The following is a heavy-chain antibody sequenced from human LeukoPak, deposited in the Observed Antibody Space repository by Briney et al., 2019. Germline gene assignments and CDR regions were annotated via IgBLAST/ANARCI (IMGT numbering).Heavy chain of an antibody. J-gene: IGHJ3*02. CDR2: ISGSGGDT. V-gene: IGHV3-23*01. CDR1: GFTFSGYA. D-gene: IGHD3-16*01. Sequence: GGSLRLSCAASGFTFSGYAMNWVRQAPGKGLEWLSVISGSGGDTYYADSVKGRFTISRDKSKNTLFLQMNSLRAEDTAVYYCARAGLQITGYAFDIWGQGTMVTVSS. CDR3: ARAGLQITGYAFDI.